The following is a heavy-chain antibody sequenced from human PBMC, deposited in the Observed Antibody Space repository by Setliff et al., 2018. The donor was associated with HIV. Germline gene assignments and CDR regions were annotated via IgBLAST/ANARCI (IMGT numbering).Heavy chain of an antibody. V-gene: IGHV4-59*08. Sequence: SETLSLTCAVSGGSISSYYWSWIRQPPGKGLEWIGYIYYSGSTNYNPSLKSRVTISVDTSKNQFSLKMSSVTAADTAVYYCARLVVVTAIHYYYYMDVWGKGTTVTVSS. CDR3: ARLVVVTAIHYYYYMDV. D-gene: IGHD2-21*02. CDR2: IYYSGST. CDR1: GGSISSYY. J-gene: IGHJ6*03.